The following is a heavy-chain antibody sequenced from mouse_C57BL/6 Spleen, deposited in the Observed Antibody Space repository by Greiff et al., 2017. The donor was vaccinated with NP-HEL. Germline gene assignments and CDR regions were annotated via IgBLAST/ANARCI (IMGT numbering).Heavy chain of an antibody. D-gene: IGHD3-3*01. CDR1: GFSLTSYG. Sequence: QVQLQQSGPGLVQPSQSLSITCTVSGFSLTSYGVHWVRQSPGKGLEWLGVIWRGGSTDYNAAFMSRLSITKDNSKSQVFFKMNSLQADDTAIYYCAKKRDIYPDAMDYWGQGTSVTVSS. CDR3: AKKRDIYPDAMDY. V-gene: IGHV2-5*01. J-gene: IGHJ4*01. CDR2: IWRGGST.